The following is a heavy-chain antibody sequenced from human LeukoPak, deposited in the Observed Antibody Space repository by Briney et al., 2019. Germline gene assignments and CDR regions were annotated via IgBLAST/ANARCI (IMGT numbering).Heavy chain of an antibody. CDR3: ARGSYDFWSGYLNWFDP. Sequence: SVKVSCKASGGTFSSYAISWVRQAPGQGLEWMGGIIPIFGTANYAQKFQGRVTITTDESTSPAYMELSSLRSEDTAVYYSARGSYDFWSGYLNWFDPWGQGTLVTVSS. D-gene: IGHD3-3*01. J-gene: IGHJ5*02. CDR1: GGTFSSYA. V-gene: IGHV1-69*05. CDR2: IIPIFGTA.